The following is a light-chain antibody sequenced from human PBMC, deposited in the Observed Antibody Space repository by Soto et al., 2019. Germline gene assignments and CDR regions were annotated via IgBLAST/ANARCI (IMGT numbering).Light chain of an antibody. CDR2: GAS. CDR3: QQYGGSLIT. V-gene: IGKV3-20*01. Sequence: IVLTQSPGALSLSPGDSATRSCGARQSFKSSYLAWYQQKPGQAPRLLIYGASSRATGIPDRFSGSGSGTDFTLTISRLEPEDFAVYYCQQYGGSLITFGQGTRLEIK. J-gene: IGKJ5*01. CDR1: QSFKSSY.